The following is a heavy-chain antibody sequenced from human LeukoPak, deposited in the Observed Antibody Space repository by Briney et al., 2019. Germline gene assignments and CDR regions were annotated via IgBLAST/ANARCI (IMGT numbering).Heavy chain of an antibody. J-gene: IGHJ4*02. Sequence: SETLSLTCTVSGGSIGSYYWNWIRQPPGKGLEWIGYVSYSGSTNYNPSLKSRVIMSVDKSKNQFSLKLSSVTAADTAVYFCARATSGYYFDFWDQGTLVTISS. CDR3: ARATSGYYFDF. CDR2: VSYSGST. D-gene: IGHD3-22*01. V-gene: IGHV4-59*01. CDR1: GGSIGSYY.